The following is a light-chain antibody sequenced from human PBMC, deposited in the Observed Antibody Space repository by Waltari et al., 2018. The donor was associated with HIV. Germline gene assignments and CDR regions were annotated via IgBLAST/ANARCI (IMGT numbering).Light chain of an antibody. Sequence: WYQQIPGTAPRLLIYGHNQRPSGVPDRFSGSRSGTSASLTIGGLQSEDEADYYCSAWDDSLRATVFGTGTRVTVL. V-gene: IGLV1-44*01. CDR3: SAWDDSLRATV. J-gene: IGLJ1*01. CDR2: GHN.